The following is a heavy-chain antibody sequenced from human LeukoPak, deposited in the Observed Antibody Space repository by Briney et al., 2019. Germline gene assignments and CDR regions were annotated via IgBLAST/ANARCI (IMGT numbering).Heavy chain of an antibody. J-gene: IGHJ4*02. Sequence: ASVKVSCKTSGYIFASYGISWVRRAPGQGLEWMGWTSVYSGNTYYGKKFQGRVTMTTDTSTSTGYMELRSLRSDDTAVYYCARDAHDLLSGYMWGQGTLVTVSS. D-gene: IGHD3-3*01. CDR1: GYIFASYG. CDR2: TSVYSGNT. V-gene: IGHV1-18*01. CDR3: ARDAHDLLSGYM.